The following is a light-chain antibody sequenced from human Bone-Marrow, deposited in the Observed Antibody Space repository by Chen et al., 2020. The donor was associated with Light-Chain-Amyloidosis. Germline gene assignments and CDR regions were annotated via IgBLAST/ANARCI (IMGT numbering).Light chain of an antibody. CDR1: QSISRY. CDR2: VAS. J-gene: IGKJ1*01. CDR3: QQNYNTPRT. Sequence: DIQMTQSPSSLSASVGDRVTITCRASQSISRYLNWYQQKSGKAPRVLISVASSLQSGVPSRFSGSGSGTDFTLTINSLQPKDFATYYCQQNYNTPRTFGQGTKVEIK. V-gene: IGKV1-39*01.